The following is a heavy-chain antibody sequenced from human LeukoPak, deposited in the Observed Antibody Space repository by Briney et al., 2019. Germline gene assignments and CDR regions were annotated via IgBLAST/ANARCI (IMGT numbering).Heavy chain of an antibody. CDR1: GGSISSGSYY. J-gene: IGHJ4*02. D-gene: IGHD6-19*01. V-gene: IGHV4-61*02. CDR2: IYTSGST. CDR3: ARDHIRPGIAVAGTEDY. Sequence: PSQTLSLTCTVSGGSISSGSYYWSWIRRPAGKGLEWIGRIYTSGSTNYNPSLKSRVTISVDTSKNQFSLKLSSVTAAVTAVYYCARDHIRPGIAVAGTEDYWGQGTLVTVSS.